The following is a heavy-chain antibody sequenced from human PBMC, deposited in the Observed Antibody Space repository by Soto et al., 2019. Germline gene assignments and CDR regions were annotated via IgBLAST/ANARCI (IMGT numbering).Heavy chain of an antibody. V-gene: IGHV4-30-4*01. Sequence: QVQLQESGPGLVKPSQTLSLTCTVSGGSISSGDYYWSWIRQPQGKGLEWIGYIYYSGSTYYNPSLKGRVTISVDPCNDQFAEKPISVTAAETAEYYCAGNSGYGPIDIWGQGTMVTVSS. CDR3: AGNSGYGPIDI. D-gene: IGHD6-25*01. CDR2: IYYSGST. CDR1: GGSISSGDYY. J-gene: IGHJ3*02.